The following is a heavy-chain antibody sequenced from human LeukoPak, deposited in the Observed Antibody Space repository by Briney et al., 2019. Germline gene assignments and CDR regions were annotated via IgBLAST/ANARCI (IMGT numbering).Heavy chain of an antibody. J-gene: IGHJ4*02. D-gene: IGHD2-15*01. CDR3: ARDSLGYCSGGSCYPTPPLFDY. CDR2: ISAYNGNT. V-gene: IGHV1-18*04. CDR1: GYTFTGYY. Sequence: ASVKVSCKASGYTFTGYYMHWVRQAPGQGLEWTGWISAYNGNTNYAQKLQGRVTMTTDTSTSTAYMELRSLRSDDTAVYYCARDSLGYCSGGSCYPTPPLFDYWGQGTLVTVSS.